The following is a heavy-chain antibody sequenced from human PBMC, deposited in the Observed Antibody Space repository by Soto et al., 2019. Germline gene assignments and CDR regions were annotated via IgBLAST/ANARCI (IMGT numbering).Heavy chain of an antibody. V-gene: IGHV3-23*01. CDR3: AKETTASTYDGLDV. CDR1: GFTFSDYG. Sequence: EVQLLESGGGLIHPGGSLRLSCAGSGFTFSDYGMSWVRQAPGKGLEWVSGITWGGSAYYAESVRGRFTISRDSSKNTLYVQMNSLRAEATAIHYCAKETTASTYDGLDVWGHGTPVAVSS. J-gene: IGHJ6*02. D-gene: IGHD1-1*01. CDR2: ITWGGSA.